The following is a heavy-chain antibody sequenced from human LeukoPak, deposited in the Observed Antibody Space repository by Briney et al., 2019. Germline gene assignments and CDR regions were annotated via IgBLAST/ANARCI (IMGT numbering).Heavy chain of an antibody. CDR1: GFTFSSYE. D-gene: IGHD5-18*01. V-gene: IGHV3-48*03. CDR3: AREFGYSYGDDY. CDR2: ISSSGSTI. J-gene: IGHJ4*02. Sequence: GGSLRLSCAASGFTFSSYEMNWDRQAPGKGLEWVSYISSSGSTIYYADSVKGRFTISRDNAKNSLYLQMNSLRAEDTAVYYCAREFGYSYGDDYWGQGTLVTVSS.